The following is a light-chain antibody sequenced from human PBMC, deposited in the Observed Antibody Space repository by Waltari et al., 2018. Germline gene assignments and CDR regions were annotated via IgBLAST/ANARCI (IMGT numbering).Light chain of an antibody. Sequence: DIVMTQSPLSLAVTPGESASISCRSNQSLLHGNGYNYLDWYLQKPGQSPQLLIYLGSNRASGVPDRFSGSGAGTDFTLKISRVEAEDVGVYHCMQALQTLWTFGQGTKVEFK. J-gene: IGKJ1*01. V-gene: IGKV2-28*01. CDR2: LGS. CDR3: MQALQTLWT. CDR1: QSLLHGNGYNY.